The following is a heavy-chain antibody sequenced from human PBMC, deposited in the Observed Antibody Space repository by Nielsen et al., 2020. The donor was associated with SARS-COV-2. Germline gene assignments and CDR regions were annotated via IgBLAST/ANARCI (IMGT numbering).Heavy chain of an antibody. D-gene: IGHD3-3*01. CDR3: ARGRELRFLEWSFDY. Sequence: GESLKISCAASGFTFSSYEMNWVRQAPGKGLEWVSYISSSGSTIYYADSVKGRFTISRDNAKNSLYLQMNSLRAEDTAVYYCARGRELRFLEWSFDYWGQGTLVTVSS. CDR1: GFTFSSYE. V-gene: IGHV3-48*03. J-gene: IGHJ4*02. CDR2: ISSSGSTI.